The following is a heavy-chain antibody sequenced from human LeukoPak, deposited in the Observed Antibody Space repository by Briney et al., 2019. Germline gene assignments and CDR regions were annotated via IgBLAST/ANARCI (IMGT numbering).Heavy chain of an antibody. Sequence: SETLSLTCAVSGYSISSGYYWGWIRQPPGKGLEWIGSIYHSGSTYYNPSLKSRVTISVDTSKNQFSLKLSSVTAADTAVYYCAIHRPLGYCSSTSCYAEWGFDYWGQGTLVTVSS. D-gene: IGHD2-2*01. CDR1: GYSISSGYY. J-gene: IGHJ4*02. CDR2: IYHSGST. CDR3: AIHRPLGYCSSTSCYAEWGFDY. V-gene: IGHV4-38-2*01.